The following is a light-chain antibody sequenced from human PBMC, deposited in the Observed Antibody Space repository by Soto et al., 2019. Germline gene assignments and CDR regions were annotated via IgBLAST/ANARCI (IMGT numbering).Light chain of an antibody. Sequence: EIVLTQSPDTLSLSPGERATLSCRASQSVGSSFLAWYQQKPGQAPRLLIYRTSTRATGIPDRFTGSGSGTDFTLTISRLEPEDFAVYYCQQCENSPLTFGGGTKVEIK. J-gene: IGKJ4*01. CDR2: RTS. CDR1: QSVGSSF. CDR3: QQCENSPLT. V-gene: IGKV3-20*01.